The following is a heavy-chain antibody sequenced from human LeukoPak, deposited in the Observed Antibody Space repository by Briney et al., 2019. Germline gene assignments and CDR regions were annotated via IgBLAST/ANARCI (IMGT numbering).Heavy chain of an antibody. V-gene: IGHV3-30*03. CDR1: GFTVSSNY. CDR2: TSSDGNDK. CDR3: LYGMDV. J-gene: IGHJ6*02. Sequence: GGSLRLSCAASGFTVSSNYMSWVRQAPGKGLEWVAVTSSDGNDKYYADSVKGRFTISRDNSKNTLYLQMNSLRVEDTAVYYCLYGMDVWGQGTTVTVSS.